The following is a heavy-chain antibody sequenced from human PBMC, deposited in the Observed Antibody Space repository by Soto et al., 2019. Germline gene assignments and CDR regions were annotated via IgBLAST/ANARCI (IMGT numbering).Heavy chain of an antibody. J-gene: IGHJ5*02. CDR1: GFTFSSYA. V-gene: IGHV3-23*01. Sequence: GSLRLSCAASGFTFSSYAMSWVRQAPGKGLEWVSAISGSGGSTYYADSVKGRFTISRDNSKNTLYLQMNSLRAEDTAVYYCAKATERFCSGGSCYPNWSDPWGQGTLVTVSS. D-gene: IGHD2-15*01. CDR2: ISGSGGST. CDR3: AKATERFCSGGSCYPNWSDP.